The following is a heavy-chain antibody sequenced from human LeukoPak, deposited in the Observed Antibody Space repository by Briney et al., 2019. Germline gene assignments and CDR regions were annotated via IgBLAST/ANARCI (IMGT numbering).Heavy chain of an antibody. CDR1: GGSFSGYY. D-gene: IGHD6-19*01. Sequence: PSETLSLTCAVYGGSFSGYYWSWIRQPPGKGLEWIGEINHSGSTNYNPSPKSRVTISVDTSKNQFSLKLSSVTAADTAVYYCAGGIAVAGKDYWGQGTLVTVSS. CDR3: AGGIAVAGKDY. V-gene: IGHV4-34*01. CDR2: INHSGST. J-gene: IGHJ4*02.